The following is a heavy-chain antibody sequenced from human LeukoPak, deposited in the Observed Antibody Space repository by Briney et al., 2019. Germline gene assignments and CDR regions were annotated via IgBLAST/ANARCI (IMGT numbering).Heavy chain of an antibody. CDR2: IRYDGSNK. CDR3: AKGTAYSSSLFDY. CDR1: GFTFSSYG. Sequence: GGSLRLSCAASGFTFSSYGMHWVHQAPGKGLEWVAFIRYDGSNKYYADSVKGRFTISRDNSKNTLYLQMNSLRAEDTAVYYCAKGTAYSSSLFDYWGQGTLVTVSS. D-gene: IGHD6-6*01. J-gene: IGHJ4*02. V-gene: IGHV3-30*02.